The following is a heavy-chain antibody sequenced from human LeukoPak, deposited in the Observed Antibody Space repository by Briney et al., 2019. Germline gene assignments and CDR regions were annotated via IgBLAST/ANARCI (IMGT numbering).Heavy chain of an antibody. D-gene: IGHD3-22*01. CDR2: ISPSGGST. CDR3: ARDGRYYYDSSGYYYHWFDP. CDR1: GYTFTSHY. V-gene: IGHV1-46*01. J-gene: IGHJ5*02. Sequence: ASVRVSCKASGYTFTSHYIHWVRQAPGQGLEWMGIISPSGGSTTYAQKFQGRVTMTRDTSTSTAYMELSSLRSEDTAVYYCARDGRYYYDSSGYYYHWFDPWGQGTLVTVSS.